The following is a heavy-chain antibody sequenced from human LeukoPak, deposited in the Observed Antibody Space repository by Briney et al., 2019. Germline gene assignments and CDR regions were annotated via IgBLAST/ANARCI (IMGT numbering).Heavy chain of an antibody. CDR1: GFTFSSYS. Sequence: GGSLRLSCAASGFTFSSYSMNWVRQAPGKGLEWVSSISGSSSYIYYADSVKGRFTISRDNAKNSLYLQMNSLRAEDTAVYYCAGTVGATSWAYYYYYMDVWGKGTTVTVSS. D-gene: IGHD1-26*01. V-gene: IGHV3-21*01. CDR2: ISGSSSYI. J-gene: IGHJ6*03. CDR3: AGTVGATSWAYYYYYMDV.